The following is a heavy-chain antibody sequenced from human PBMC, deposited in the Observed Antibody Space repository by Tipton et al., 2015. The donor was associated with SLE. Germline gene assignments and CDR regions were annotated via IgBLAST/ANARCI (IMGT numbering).Heavy chain of an antibody. CDR2: IYYSGST. J-gene: IGHJ4*02. CDR3: ARGRGSSSSGHY. CDR1: GGSISSGGYY. Sequence: TLSLTCTFSGGSISSGGYYWSWIRQHPGKGLEWIGYIYYSGSTYYNPSFKSRVTISVDTSKNQFSLKLSSVTAADTAVYYCARGRGSSSSGHYWGQGTLVTVSS. V-gene: IGHV4-31*03. D-gene: IGHD6-6*01.